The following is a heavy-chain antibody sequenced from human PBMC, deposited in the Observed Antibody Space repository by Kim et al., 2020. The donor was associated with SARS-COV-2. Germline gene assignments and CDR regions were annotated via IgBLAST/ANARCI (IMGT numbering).Heavy chain of an antibody. CDR3: ARDGNDSSGYFKV. V-gene: IGHV4-39*07. Sequence: YNPSLKSRVTISVDTSKNQFSLKLSSVTAADTAVYYCARDGNDSSGYFKVWGQGTLVTVSS. D-gene: IGHD3-22*01. J-gene: IGHJ4*02.